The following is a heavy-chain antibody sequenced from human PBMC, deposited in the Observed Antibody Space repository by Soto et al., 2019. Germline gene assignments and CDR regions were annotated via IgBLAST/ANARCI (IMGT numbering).Heavy chain of an antibody. CDR2: ISGSGGST. Sequence: EVQLLESGGGLVQPGGSLRLSCAASGFTFSSYAMSWVRQAPGKGLEWVSAISGSGGSTYYADSVKGRFTISRDNSKNTLYLHMNSLRAEDTTVYHCAKDAHIVVVPAAIWFSLEDYWGQGTLVTVSS. D-gene: IGHD2-2*01. CDR3: AKDAHIVVVPAAIWFSLEDY. V-gene: IGHV3-23*01. J-gene: IGHJ4*02. CDR1: GFTFSSYA.